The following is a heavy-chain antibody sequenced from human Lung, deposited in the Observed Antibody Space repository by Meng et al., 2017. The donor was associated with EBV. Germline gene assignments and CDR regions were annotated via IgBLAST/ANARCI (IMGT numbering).Heavy chain of an antibody. CDR3: ARQSGYFDY. J-gene: IGHJ4*02. D-gene: IGHD3-10*01. CDR2: IKYSGST. Sequence: QKQQQESRPDLVNTSEPLCLRCPLSGGSISIYYWSWIRQPPGRGLESIGHIKYSGSTTYNPSLKSRVTISVDTSKNRFSRKLSSVPATDTAVYYYARQSGYFDYWGQGTLVTVSS. V-gene: IGHV4-59*08. CDR1: GGSISIYY.